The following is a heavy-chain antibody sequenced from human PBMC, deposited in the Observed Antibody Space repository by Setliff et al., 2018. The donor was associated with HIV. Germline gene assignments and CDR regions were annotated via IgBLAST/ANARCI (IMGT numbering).Heavy chain of an antibody. J-gene: IGHJ4*02. Sequence: EASVKVSCKASGGTVSSYAISWVRQAPGQGLAWMGGIIPMLDIANYAQKFKGGVPITADESTSTAYMELSSLRSEDTAVYYCARDSGAVGGTRYYFDDWGQGTLVTVSS. CDR2: IIPMLDIA. D-gene: IGHD6-19*01. V-gene: IGHV1-69*10. CDR3: ARDSGAVGGTRYYFDD. CDR1: GGTVSSYA.